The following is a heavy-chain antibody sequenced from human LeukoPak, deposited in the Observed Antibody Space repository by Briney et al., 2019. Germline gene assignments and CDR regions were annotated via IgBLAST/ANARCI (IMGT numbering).Heavy chain of an antibody. V-gene: IGHV3-11*04. J-gene: IGHJ6*04. D-gene: IGHD3-10*02. CDR3: AELGITMIGGV. Sequence: GGSLRLSCAASGFTFSDYCMSWIRQAPGKGLEWVSYISSSGGTIYYADSVKGRFTISRDNAKNSLYLQMNSLRAEDTAVYYCAELGITMIGGVWGKGTTVTISS. CDR1: GFTFSDYC. CDR2: ISSSGGTI.